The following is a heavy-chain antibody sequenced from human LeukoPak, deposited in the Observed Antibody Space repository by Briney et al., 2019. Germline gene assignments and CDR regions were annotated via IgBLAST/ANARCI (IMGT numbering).Heavy chain of an antibody. V-gene: IGHV3-23*01. Sequence: GGSLRLSCAASGFTFNTNAMSWVRQAPGKGLEGVSTISNSGGSTLYADSVKGRFIISRDNSKNTLYLQMSSLRAEDTAVYYCAQWRYYFDYWGQGTLVTVSA. D-gene: IGHD2-8*01. J-gene: IGHJ4*02. CDR3: AQWRYYFDY. CDR1: GFTFNTNA. CDR2: ISNSGGST.